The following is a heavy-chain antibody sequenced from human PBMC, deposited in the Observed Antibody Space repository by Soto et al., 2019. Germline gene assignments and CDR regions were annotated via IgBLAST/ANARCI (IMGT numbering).Heavy chain of an antibody. J-gene: IGHJ4*02. CDR1: GFTFSNYG. CDR3: AKEMIASTLADFFDY. Sequence: EVRLLESGGGLIQPGGSLRLSCEASGFTFSNYGMTWVRLAPGKGLEWVSTISGSGGRTFYADPVKGRFTISRDNSKNTRYLQMNSLRAEDTAVYYCAKEMIASTLADFFDYWGQGTLVTVSS. V-gene: IGHV3-23*01. CDR2: ISGSGGRT. D-gene: IGHD2-21*01.